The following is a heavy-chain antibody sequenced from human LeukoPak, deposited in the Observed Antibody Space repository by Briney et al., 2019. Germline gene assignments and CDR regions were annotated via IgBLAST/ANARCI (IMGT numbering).Heavy chain of an antibody. Sequence: PGRSLRLSCAASGFTFSSYAMHWVRQAPGKGLEWVAVISYDGSNKYYADSVKGRFTISRDNSKNTLYLQMNSLRAEDTAVYYCAREISSAGYYYYYYGMDVWDKGTTVTVSS. CDR3: AREISSAGYYYYYYGMDV. J-gene: IGHJ6*04. CDR2: ISYDGSNK. CDR1: GFTFSSYA. V-gene: IGHV3-30*04. D-gene: IGHD6-13*01.